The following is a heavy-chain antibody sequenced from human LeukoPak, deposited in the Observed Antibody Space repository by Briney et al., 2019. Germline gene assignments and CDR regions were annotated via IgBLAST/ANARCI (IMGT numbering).Heavy chain of an antibody. CDR1: GGSISSSSYY. Sequence: PSETLSLTCTVSGGSISSSSYYWGWIRQPPGKGLEWIGSIYYGGSTYYNPSLKSRVTISVDTSKNQFSLKLSSVTAADTAVYYCARPLGYCSSTSCYADKVDYWGQGTLVTVSS. CDR3: ARPLGYCSSTSCYADKVDY. CDR2: IYYGGST. V-gene: IGHV4-39*01. D-gene: IGHD2-2*01. J-gene: IGHJ4*02.